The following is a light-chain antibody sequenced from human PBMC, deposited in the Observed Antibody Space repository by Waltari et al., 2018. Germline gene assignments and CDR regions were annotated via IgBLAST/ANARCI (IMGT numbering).Light chain of an antibody. J-gene: IGLJ1*01. Sequence: YVLAQPPSVSVAPGRTAPLSCGEDDFGSRSVVGYHQKPGQAPVLVMYYDTNRPSGIPERFSGSNSGNTATLTISRVEAGDEADYYCQVWDSGANQYVFGTGTKVTVL. V-gene: IGLV3-21*01. CDR2: YDT. CDR1: DFGSRS. CDR3: QVWDSGANQYV.